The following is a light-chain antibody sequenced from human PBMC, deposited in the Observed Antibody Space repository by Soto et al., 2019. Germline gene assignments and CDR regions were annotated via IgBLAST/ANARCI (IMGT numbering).Light chain of an antibody. CDR3: QQYATSRWT. Sequence: ETVLTQSPGTLPLSPGDRATLSCRASQSVSSAYFAWYPQNPGQPPRLLLYGASSRAAGIPDRCSGSGCGTGFTLTISRLEPEYFAVYYGQQYATSRWTFGQGTKVELK. V-gene: IGKV3-20*01. CDR1: QSVSSAY. J-gene: IGKJ1*01. CDR2: GAS.